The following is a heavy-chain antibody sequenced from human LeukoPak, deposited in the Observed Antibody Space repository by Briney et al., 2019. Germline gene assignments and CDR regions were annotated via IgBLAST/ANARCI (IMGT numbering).Heavy chain of an antibody. CDR2: IYSDGRK. V-gene: IGHV3-66*01. J-gene: IGHJ4*02. Sequence: GGSLRLSCAASGFTVSRTYMNWVRQAPGKGLEWVSVIYSDGRKFYADSVKGRFTISRDDSKNILYFQVSSLRAEDTAVYYCARALQDTAARPTHYFDYWGQGTLVAVSS. CDR3: ARALQDTAARPTHYFDY. CDR1: GFTVSRTY. D-gene: IGHD6-6*01.